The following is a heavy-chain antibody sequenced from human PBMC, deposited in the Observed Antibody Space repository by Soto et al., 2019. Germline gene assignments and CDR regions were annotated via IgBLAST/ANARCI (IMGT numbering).Heavy chain of an antibody. V-gene: IGHV1-3*01. CDR1: GYTFTDYA. J-gene: IGHJ4*02. D-gene: IGHD2-21*01. CDR2: INAGNRNT. Sequence: ASVKVSCKASGYTFTDYAMHWVRQAPGQRLEWMGWINAGNRNTKYSQKFQGRVTITRDTSASTAYIELSSLKTDDTAVYYCARQGVALELDLWGQGTLVTVSS. CDR3: ARQGVALELDL.